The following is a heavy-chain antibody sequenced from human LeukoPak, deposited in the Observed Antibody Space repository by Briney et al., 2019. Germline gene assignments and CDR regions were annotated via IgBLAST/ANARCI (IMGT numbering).Heavy chain of an antibody. J-gene: IGHJ5*02. CDR3: AKDVGAAESYFDGSGFNA. V-gene: IGHV3-23*01. CDR2: ISGSGGST. D-gene: IGHD3-22*01. Sequence: PGGSLRLSCAASGFTFSSYGMSWVRQAPGKGLEWVSAISGSGGSTYYADSAKGRFSISRDNSKSTLYLQIDSLRSEDTAIYYCAKDVGAAESYFDGSGFNAWGQGTLVTVSS. CDR1: GFTFSSYG.